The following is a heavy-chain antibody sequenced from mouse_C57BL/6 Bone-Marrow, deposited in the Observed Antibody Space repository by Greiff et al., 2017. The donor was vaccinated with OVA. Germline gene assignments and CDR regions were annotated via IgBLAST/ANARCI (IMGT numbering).Heavy chain of an antibody. CDR2: IWSGGST. V-gene: IGHV2-2*01. J-gene: IGHJ1*03. Sequence: VKVVESGPGLVQPSQSLSITCTVSGFSLTSYGVHWVRQSPGKGLEWLGVIWSGGSTDYNAALISRLSISKDNSKSQVFFKMNSLQADDTAIYYCARNWPPYFDVWGTGTTVTVSS. CDR3: ARNWPPYFDV. CDR1: GFSLTSYG.